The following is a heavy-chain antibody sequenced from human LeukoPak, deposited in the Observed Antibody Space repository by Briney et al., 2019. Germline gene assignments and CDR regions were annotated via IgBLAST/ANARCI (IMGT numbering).Heavy chain of an antibody. V-gene: IGHV1-8*02. J-gene: IGHJ4*02. D-gene: IGHD3-10*01. CDR1: GYTFTGYY. CDR2: MNPNNGNT. Sequence: ASVKVSCKASGYTFTGYYMHWVRQAPGQGLEWMGWMNPNNGNTGYAQKFQGRVTMTRNTSISTAYMELSSLKSDDTAVYYCARGVGFGEFSTHDDDYWGQGTLVTVSS. CDR3: ARGVGFGEFSTHDDDY.